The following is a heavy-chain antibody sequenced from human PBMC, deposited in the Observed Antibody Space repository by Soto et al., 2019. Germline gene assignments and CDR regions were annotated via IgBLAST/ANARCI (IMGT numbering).Heavy chain of an antibody. V-gene: IGHV3-23*01. D-gene: IGHD2-21*01. CDR1: GFTFSSYA. CDR3: AKDRGRFGDFDY. CDR2: ISGSGGST. Sequence: SLRLSCAASGFTFSSYAMSWVRQAPGKGLEWASAISGSGGSTYYADSVKGRFTISRDNSKNTLYLQMNSLRAEDTAVYYCAKDRGRFGDFDYWGQGTLVTVSS. J-gene: IGHJ4*02.